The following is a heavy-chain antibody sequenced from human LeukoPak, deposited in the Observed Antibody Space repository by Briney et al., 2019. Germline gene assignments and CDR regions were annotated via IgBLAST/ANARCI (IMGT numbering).Heavy chain of an antibody. D-gene: IGHD4-23*01. Sequence: GSLRLSCAASGFTFSSYEMNWVRQPPGKGLEWIGEISHFGSTKYIPSLESRVSLSLDTSKDQFSLELSSVTAADTAMYYCARVSRGNSVGGDYWGQGTLVTVSS. CDR1: GFTFSSYE. CDR3: ARVSRGNSVGGDY. J-gene: IGHJ4*02. V-gene: IGHV4-34*01. CDR2: ISHFGST.